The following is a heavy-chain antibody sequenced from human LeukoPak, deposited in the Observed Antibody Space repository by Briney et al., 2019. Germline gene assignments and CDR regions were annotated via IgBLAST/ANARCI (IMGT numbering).Heavy chain of an antibody. Sequence: GGSLRLSCAASGFTFSSYGMHWVRQAPGKGLEWVAVISYDGSNKYYADSVKGRFTISRDNSKNTLYLQMNSLRAEDTAVYYCARVRRPDNLWSGYPSQNYFDYWGQGTLVTVSS. CDR1: GFTFSSYG. D-gene: IGHD3-3*01. J-gene: IGHJ4*02. V-gene: IGHV3-30*19. CDR2: ISYDGSNK. CDR3: ARVRRPDNLWSGYPSQNYFDY.